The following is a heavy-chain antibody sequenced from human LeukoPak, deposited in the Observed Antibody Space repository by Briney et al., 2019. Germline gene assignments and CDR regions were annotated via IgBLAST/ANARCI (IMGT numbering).Heavy chain of an antibody. J-gene: IGHJ4*02. CDR2: ISSTSAYT. Sequence: GGSLRLSCAASGFPFTSGFTFSDYYMSWIRQAPGKGLEWVSYISSTSAYTSYADSVKGRFTISRDNANNSLFLQMNGLRAEDTAIYYCARGSTGAFDYWGQGTLVTVSS. CDR3: ARGSTGAFDY. D-gene: IGHD2-8*02. V-gene: IGHV3-11*06. CDR1: GFPFTSGFTFSDYY.